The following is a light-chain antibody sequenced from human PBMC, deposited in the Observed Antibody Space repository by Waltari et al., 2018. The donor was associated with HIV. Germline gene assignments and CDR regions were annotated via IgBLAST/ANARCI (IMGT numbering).Light chain of an antibody. CDR2: EVS. J-gene: IGLJ3*02. Sequence: HSVLPQPASVSGSPGQSITISCSGPTSAMSSLNFVSWYQQSPGRAPKLIIFEVSSRPSGSSDRFSGSKSGDTASLTISALRTEDEADYFCSSYSPRDSVVFGGGTKVTVL. V-gene: IGLV2-14*01. CDR3: SSYSPRDSVV. CDR1: TSAMSSLNF.